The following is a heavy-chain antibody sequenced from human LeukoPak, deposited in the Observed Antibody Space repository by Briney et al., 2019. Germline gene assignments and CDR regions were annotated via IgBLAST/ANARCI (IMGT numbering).Heavy chain of an antibody. CDR3: ARGTYYDFWSGYYEGHYYYYMDV. J-gene: IGHJ6*03. CDR2: IIPIFGTT. CDR1: GGTFSSYA. D-gene: IGHD3-3*01. Sequence: SVKVSCKASGGTFSSYAISWVRQAPGQGLEWMGGIIPIFGTTNYAQKFQGRVTLTTDESTSTAYMELRSRRSEDTAVYYCARGTYYDFWSGYYEGHYYYYMDVWGKGTTVTVSS. V-gene: IGHV1-69*05.